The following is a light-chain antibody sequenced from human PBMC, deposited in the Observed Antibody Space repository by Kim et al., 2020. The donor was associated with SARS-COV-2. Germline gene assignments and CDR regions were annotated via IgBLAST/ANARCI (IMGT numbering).Light chain of an antibody. Sequence: SYELTQPPSVSVSPGQTASMACSGPKLGDTYTSWYQQKPGQSPVLVIYEDDKRPSGIPERFAGSNSGNTATLNISETQTIDEADYYCQAWDISTYVVFGGGTQLTVL. J-gene: IGLJ2*01. V-gene: IGLV3-1*01. CDR3: QAWDISTYVV. CDR2: EDD. CDR1: KLGDTY.